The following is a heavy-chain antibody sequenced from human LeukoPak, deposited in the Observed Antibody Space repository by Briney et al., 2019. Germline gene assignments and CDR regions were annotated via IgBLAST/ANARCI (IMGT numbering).Heavy chain of an antibody. CDR1: GGSISSYY. CDR2: IYYSGST. D-gene: IGHD5-12*01. CDR3: ASGGYSGYAFDY. Sequence: SETLSLTCTVPGGSISSYYWSWIRQPPGKGLEWIGYIYYSGSTNYNPSLKSRVTISVDTSKNQFSLKLSSVTAADTAVYYCASGGYSGYAFDYWGQGILVTVSS. J-gene: IGHJ4*02. V-gene: IGHV4-59*01.